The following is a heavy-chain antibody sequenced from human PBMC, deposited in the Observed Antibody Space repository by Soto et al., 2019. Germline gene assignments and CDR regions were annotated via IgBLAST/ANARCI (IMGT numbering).Heavy chain of an antibody. CDR3: AKDPVGVQREENWFAP. Sequence: ASVKVSCKASGYTFTSYGISWVRQAPGQGLEWMGWISAYNGNTNYAQKLQGRVTMTTDTSTSTAYMELRSLRSDDTAVYYSAKDPVGVQREENWFAPGGQGTLVTVS. V-gene: IGHV1-18*01. D-gene: IGHD1-1*01. J-gene: IGHJ5*02. CDR2: ISAYNGNT. CDR1: GYTFTSYG.